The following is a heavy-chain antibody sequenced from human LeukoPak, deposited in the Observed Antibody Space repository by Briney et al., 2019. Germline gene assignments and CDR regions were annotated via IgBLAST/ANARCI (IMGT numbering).Heavy chain of an antibody. CDR3: PGSVTVVAATYDAFDI. V-gene: IGHV3-23*01. D-gene: IGHD2-15*01. J-gene: IGHJ3*02. CDR1: GFTFSSYA. Sequence: PGGSLRLSCAASGFTFSSYAMSWVRQAPGKGLEWVSAISGSGGSTYYADSVKGRFTISRDNSKNTLYLQMNSLRAEDTAVYYCPGSVTVVAATYDAFDIWGQGTMVTVSS. CDR2: ISGSGGST.